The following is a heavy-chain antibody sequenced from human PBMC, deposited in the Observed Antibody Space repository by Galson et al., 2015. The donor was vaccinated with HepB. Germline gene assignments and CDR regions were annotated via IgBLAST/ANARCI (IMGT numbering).Heavy chain of an antibody. J-gene: IGHJ4*02. V-gene: IGHV1-69*13. CDR3: ARAGGTYLGYCSGGSCYLGGDDY. D-gene: IGHD2-15*01. CDR2: IIPIFGTA. Sequence: SVKVSCKASGGTFSSYAISWVRQAPGQGLEWMGGIIPIFGTANYAQKFQGRVTITADESTSTAYMELSSLRSEDTAVYYCARAGGTYLGYCSGGSCYLGGDDYWGQGTLVTVSS. CDR1: GGTFSSYA.